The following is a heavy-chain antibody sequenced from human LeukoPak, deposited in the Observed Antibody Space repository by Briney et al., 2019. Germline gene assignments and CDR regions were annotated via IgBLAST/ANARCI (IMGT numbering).Heavy chain of an antibody. Sequence: ASVKVSCKASRYTFTGYFMHWVRQAPGHGLEWMGWINAHSGDTNYAQEFPGRVTMTRDTSIDTAYMELSRLTSDDTAVYYCVIDLGGATKVPPYFDYWGQGTLVTVSS. CDR2: INAHSGDT. V-gene: IGHV1-2*02. J-gene: IGHJ4*02. CDR1: RYTFTGYF. D-gene: IGHD1-26*01. CDR3: VIDLGGATKVPPYFDY.